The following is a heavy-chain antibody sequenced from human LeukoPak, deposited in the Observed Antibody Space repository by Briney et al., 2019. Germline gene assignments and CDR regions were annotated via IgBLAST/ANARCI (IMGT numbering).Heavy chain of an antibody. J-gene: IGHJ4*02. V-gene: IGHV3-23*01. CDR2: ISGSGGST. CDR3: AKVGATRYFDY. Sequence: GGTLRLSCAASGFTFSSYGMSWVRQAPGKGLEWVSAISGSGGSTYYADSVKGRFTISRDNSKNTLYLQMNSLRAEDTAVYCCAKVGATRYFDYWGQGTLVTVSS. D-gene: IGHD1-26*01. CDR1: GFTFSSYG.